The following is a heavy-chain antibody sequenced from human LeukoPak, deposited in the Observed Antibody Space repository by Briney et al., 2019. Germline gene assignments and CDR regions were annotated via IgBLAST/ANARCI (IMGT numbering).Heavy chain of an antibody. V-gene: IGHV3-74*01. CDR1: GFPFCRFW. CDR3: ARDQESDY. CDR2: INSDGSRT. J-gene: IGHJ4*01. Sequence: QPGGSRKLPLAASGFPFCRFWQHGVPRAPGKGRVGVSLINSDGSRTIYADSVKGRFTISRDNAKNTLYLQMNGLRAEDTAVYYCARDQESDY. D-gene: IGHD5-24*01.